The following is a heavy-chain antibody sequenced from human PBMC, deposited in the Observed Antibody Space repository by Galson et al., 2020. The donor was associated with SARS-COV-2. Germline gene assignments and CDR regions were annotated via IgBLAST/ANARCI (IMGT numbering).Heavy chain of an antibody. J-gene: IGHJ4*02. CDR3: TRKLQIDY. CDR2: IRNKASRGAT. V-gene: IGHV3-49*04. CDR1: GFTFGDHD. Sequence: TGGSLRLSCKGSGFTFGDHDMTWVRQAPGKGLEWLGFIRNKASRGATEYAASVKGRFTISRDDSKSVVYLQMNNVKIEDTAVYYCTRKLQIDYWGQGTLVTVSS. D-gene: IGHD3-10*01.